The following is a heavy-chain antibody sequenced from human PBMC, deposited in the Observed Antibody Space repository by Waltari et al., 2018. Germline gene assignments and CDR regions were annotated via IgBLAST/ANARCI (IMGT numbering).Heavy chain of an antibody. J-gene: IGHJ4*02. D-gene: IGHD3-3*01. CDR3: ATTAGGTVRYYDFWSGYYAHDY. Sequence: QVQLVQSGAEVKKPGSSVKVSCKASGGTFSSYAISWVRQAPGQGLEWMGGIIPIVVTANYAQKFQGRVTITADESTSTAYMELSSLRSEDTAVYYCATTAGGTVRYYDFWSGYYAHDYWGQGTLVTVSS. CDR1: GGTFSSYA. CDR2: IIPIVVTA. V-gene: IGHV1-69*12.